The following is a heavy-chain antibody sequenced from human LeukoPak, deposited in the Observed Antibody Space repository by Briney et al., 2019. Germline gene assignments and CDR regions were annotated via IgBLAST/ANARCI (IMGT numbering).Heavy chain of an antibody. Sequence: SETLSLTCTVSGGSISSGSYYWSWIRQPAGKGLEWIGRIYTSGSTNYNPSLKSRVTISVDTPKNQFSLKLSSVTAADTAVDYCARQNYYDSSGYYYYMDVWGKGTTVTVSS. CDR1: GGSISSGSYY. CDR2: IYTSGST. J-gene: IGHJ6*03. V-gene: IGHV4-61*02. CDR3: ARQNYYDSSGYYYYMDV. D-gene: IGHD3-22*01.